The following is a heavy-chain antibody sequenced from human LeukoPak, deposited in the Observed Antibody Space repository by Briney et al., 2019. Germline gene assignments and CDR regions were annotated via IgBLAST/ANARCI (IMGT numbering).Heavy chain of an antibody. D-gene: IGHD3-10*01. CDR2: INPNSGGT. CDR3: ARASWFGELSDAFDI. J-gene: IGHJ3*02. CDR1: GYTFTGYY. V-gene: IGHV1-2*02. Sequence: ASVKVSCKASGYTFTGYYMHWVRQAPGQGLEWMGWINPNSGGTNYAQKFQGRVTMTRDTSFTTAYMELSRLRSDDTAVYYCARASWFGELSDAFDIWGQGTMVTVSS.